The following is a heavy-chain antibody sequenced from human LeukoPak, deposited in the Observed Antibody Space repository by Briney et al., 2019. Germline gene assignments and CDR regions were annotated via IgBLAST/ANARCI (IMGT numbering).Heavy chain of an antibody. J-gene: IGHJ6*02. CDR3: AREKAGIQLWSRPYYYYGMDV. CDR1: GFTFSSYW. CDR2: IKQDGGEK. V-gene: IGHV3-7*01. D-gene: IGHD5-18*01. Sequence: PGGSLRLSCAASGFTFSSYWMSWVRQAPGKGLEWVANIKQDGGEKYYVDSVKGRFTISRDNAKNSLYLQMNSLRAEDRAVYYCAREKAGIQLWSRPYYYYGMDVWGQGTTVTVSS.